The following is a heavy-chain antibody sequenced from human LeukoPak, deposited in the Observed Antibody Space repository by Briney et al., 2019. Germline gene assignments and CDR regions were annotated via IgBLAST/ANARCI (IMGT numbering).Heavy chain of an antibody. V-gene: IGHV3-48*04. CDR2: ISSSSSTI. D-gene: IGHD4-17*01. CDR1: GFTFSSYS. J-gene: IGHJ4*02. Sequence: SGGSLRLSCAASGFTFSSYSMNWVRQAPGKGLEWVSYISSSSSTIYYADSVKGRFTVSRDNAKNSLYLQMNSLRAEDTAVYYCARAPTTVRFDYWGQGTLVTVSS. CDR3: ARAPTTVRFDY.